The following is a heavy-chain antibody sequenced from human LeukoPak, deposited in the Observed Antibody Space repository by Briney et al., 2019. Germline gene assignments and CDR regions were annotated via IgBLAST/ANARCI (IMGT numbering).Heavy chain of an antibody. J-gene: IGHJ4*02. CDR3: ARSTPSTNRNYPPLFSFDS. Sequence: SETLSLTCTVSGGSISSSSYYWGWIRQPPGKGLEWIGSIYYSGSTYYNPSLKSRVTISVDTSKNQFSLKLSSVTAADTAVYYCARSTPSTNRNYPPLFSFDSWGQGTLVTVSS. CDR2: IYYSGST. CDR1: GGSISSSSYY. D-gene: IGHD1-7*01. V-gene: IGHV4-39*07.